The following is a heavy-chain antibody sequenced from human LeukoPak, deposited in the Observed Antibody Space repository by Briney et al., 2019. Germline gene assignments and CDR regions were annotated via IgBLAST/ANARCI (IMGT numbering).Heavy chain of an antibody. CDR3: ARASWVSDPDAVR. J-gene: IGHJ4*02. D-gene: IGHD3-10*01. CDR2: LRGNDET. CDR1: GLSFRNYA. V-gene: IGHV3-23*01. Sequence: GGSLRLSCAASGLSFRNYAMSWVRQAPARGPEWVSSLRGNDETFYADSLKGRFTLSRNDSRNTVYLQLNNLRVEDTAIYYCARASWVSDPDAVRWGQGTQVTVSS.